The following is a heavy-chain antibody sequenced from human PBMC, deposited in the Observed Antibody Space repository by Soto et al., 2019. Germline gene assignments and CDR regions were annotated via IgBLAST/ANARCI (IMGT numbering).Heavy chain of an antibody. V-gene: IGHV4-59*01. CDR3: AREGYDFWSGYGQPEVWRAFDI. J-gene: IGHJ3*02. CDR2: IYYSGST. CDR1: GGSISSYY. D-gene: IGHD3-3*01. Sequence: SETLSLTCTVSGGSISSYYWSWIRQPPGKGLEWIGYIYYSGSTNYNPSLKSRVTISVDTSKNQFSLKLSSVTAADTAVYYCAREGYDFWSGYGQPEVWRAFDIWGQGTMVTVSS.